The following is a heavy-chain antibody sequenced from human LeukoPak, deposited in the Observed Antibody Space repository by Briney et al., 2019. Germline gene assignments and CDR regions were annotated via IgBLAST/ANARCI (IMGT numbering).Heavy chain of an antibody. CDR3: AKKDDIQDAFDI. V-gene: IGHV3-43*02. J-gene: IGHJ3*02. CDR2: ISGDGGGT. Sequence: GGSLRLSCAASGFTFSNAWMSWVRQAPGKGLEWVSLISGDGGGTYYADSVKGRFTISRDNSKNSLYLQMNSLRTEDTALYYCAKKDDIQDAFDIWGQGTMVTVSS. D-gene: IGHD2-15*01. CDR1: GFTFSNAW.